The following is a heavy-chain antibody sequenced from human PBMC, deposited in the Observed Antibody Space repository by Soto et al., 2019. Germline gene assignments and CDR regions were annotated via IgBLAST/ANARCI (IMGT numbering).Heavy chain of an antibody. J-gene: IGHJ4*02. CDR1: GFTFSSYS. Sequence: GGSLMLSCAASGFTFSSYSMIWVLQAPGKGLEWVSGLSGSGGSTYYADSVKGRFTISRDNSKNTLYLQMNSLRAEDTAVYYCAKDFSVGVRCPFDYWGQGTMVTVSS. CDR2: LSGSGGST. V-gene: IGHV3-23*01. D-gene: IGHD1-26*01. CDR3: AKDFSVGVRCPFDY.